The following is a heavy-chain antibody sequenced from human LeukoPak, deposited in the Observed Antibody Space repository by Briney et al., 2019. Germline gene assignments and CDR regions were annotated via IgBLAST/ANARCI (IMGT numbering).Heavy chain of an antibody. D-gene: IGHD3-22*01. CDR3: ARDADGSDYYSDY. J-gene: IGHJ4*02. CDR2: INPSGGST. V-gene: IGHV1-46*01. CDR1: GYTFTNCY. Sequence: GASVKVSCKASGYTFTNCYVHWVRQAPGQGLEWMGIINPSGGSTTYAQKFQGRVTMTRDTSTSTVYMELSSLRSEDTALYYCARDADGSDYYSDYWGQGTLVTVSS.